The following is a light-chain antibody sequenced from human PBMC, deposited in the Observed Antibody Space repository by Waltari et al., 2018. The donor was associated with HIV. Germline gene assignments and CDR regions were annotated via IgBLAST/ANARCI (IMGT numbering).Light chain of an antibody. Sequence: QSVLTQPPSASGSPGQRVTISCSGSSSNIGSNATNWYQQLPGTAPKLLVYSDHQRPSGVPDRFSGSKSGSSASLAISGLQSEDEGDYYCATWDNNLNGRVFGGRTKLTVL. CDR3: ATWDNNLNGRV. J-gene: IGLJ3*02. V-gene: IGLV1-44*01. CDR1: SSNIGSNA. CDR2: SDH.